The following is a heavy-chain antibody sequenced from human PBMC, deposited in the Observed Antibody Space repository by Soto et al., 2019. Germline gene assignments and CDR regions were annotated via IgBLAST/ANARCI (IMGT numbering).Heavy chain of an antibody. CDR2: MNPNSGTT. CDR3: ASPYYSGWFLFTS. V-gene: IGHV1-8*01. D-gene: IGHD6-19*01. Sequence: QVQLVQSGAEVKKPGASVKVSCKASGYTFTSFDIHWVRQATGQGLEWMGWMNPNSGTTNYAQKFQDRVTMTRNTSISTAYMEVSSLRSDDTAIYYCASPYYSGWFLFTSWGQGTLVTVSS. J-gene: IGHJ5*02. CDR1: GYTFTSFD.